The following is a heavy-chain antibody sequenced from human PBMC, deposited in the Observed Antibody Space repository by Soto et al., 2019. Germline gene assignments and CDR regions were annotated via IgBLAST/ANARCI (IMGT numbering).Heavy chain of an antibody. V-gene: IGHV3-23*01. CDR2: ISGSGGST. Sequence: GGSLRLSCAASGFTFSSYAMSWVRQAPGKGLEWVSAISGSGGSTYYADSVMGRFTISRDNSKNTLYLQMNSLRAEDTAVYYCAKVSWLAIVGHWGQGTLVTVSS. J-gene: IGHJ5*02. CDR1: GFTFSSYA. CDR3: AKVSWLAIVGH. D-gene: IGHD6-19*01.